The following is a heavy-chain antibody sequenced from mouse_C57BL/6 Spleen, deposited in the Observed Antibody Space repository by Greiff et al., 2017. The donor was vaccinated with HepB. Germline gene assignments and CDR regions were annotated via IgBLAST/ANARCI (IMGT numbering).Heavy chain of an antibody. Sequence: VQLQQPGAELVKPGASVKMSCKASGYTFTSYWITWVKQRPGQGLEWIGDIYPGSGSTNYNEKFKSKATLTVDTSSSTAYMQLSSLTSEDSAVYYCARWGLLLRSPGYWGQGTTLTVSS. CDR3: ARWGLLLRSPGY. CDR1: GYTFTSYW. D-gene: IGHD1-1*01. J-gene: IGHJ2*01. V-gene: IGHV1-55*01. CDR2: IYPGSGST.